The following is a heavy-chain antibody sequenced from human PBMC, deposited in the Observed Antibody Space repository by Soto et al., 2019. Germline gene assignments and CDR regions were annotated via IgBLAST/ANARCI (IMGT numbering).Heavy chain of an antibody. CDR1: GFTFSNYG. CDR3: AKSYYDFWSGYQTSYYYGMDV. J-gene: IGHJ6*02. D-gene: IGHD3-3*01. V-gene: IGHV3-30*18. CDR2: ISYDGSNE. Sequence: GSLRLSCAASGFTFSNYGMHWVRQALGKGLEWLAVISYDGSNEYYGDSVKGRFTISRDNSKNMMYLYMRSLGAEDTAVYYCAKSYYDFWSGYQTSYYYGMDVWGPGTTVTVSS.